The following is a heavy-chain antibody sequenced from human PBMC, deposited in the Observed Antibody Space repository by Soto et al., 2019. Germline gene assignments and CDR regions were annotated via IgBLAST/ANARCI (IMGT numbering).Heavy chain of an antibody. Sequence: QVQLEQSGPEVKRPGTPVKVSCKASGGAFGRYSVSWVRQAPGQGLEWIGGVIPVFNTSNYSLKFQGRVAISADESTSTVFMELRSLRSEDTALYYCARGDEMTAVTIFEYWGQGTLVTVSS. J-gene: IGHJ4*02. CDR2: VIPVFNTS. D-gene: IGHD4-17*01. CDR1: GGAFGRYS. CDR3: ARGDEMTAVTIFEY. V-gene: IGHV1-69*01.